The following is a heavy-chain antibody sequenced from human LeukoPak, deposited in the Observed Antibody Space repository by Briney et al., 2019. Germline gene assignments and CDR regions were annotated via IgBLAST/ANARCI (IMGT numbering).Heavy chain of an antibody. CDR1: RGSISSGDYY. J-gene: IGHJ5*02. D-gene: IGHD3-10*01. CDR3: ARLPGVDL. Sequence: SETLSLTCTVSRGSISSGDYYWSWIRQPPGKGLEWIGYIYYSGSTYYNPSLKSRVTISVDTSKNQFSLKLRSVTAADTAVYHCARLPGVDLWGQGTLVTVSS. V-gene: IGHV4-30-4*01. CDR2: IYYSGST.